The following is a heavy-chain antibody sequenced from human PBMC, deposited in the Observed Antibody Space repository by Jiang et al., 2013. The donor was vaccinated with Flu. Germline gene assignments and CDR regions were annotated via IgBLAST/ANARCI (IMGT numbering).Heavy chain of an antibody. CDR3: ARQDDSSGYPYSGAFDI. V-gene: IGHV5-51*01. CDR1: GYSFTSYW. Sequence: GAEVKKPGESLKISCKGSGYSFTSYWIGWVRQMPGRGLEWMGIIYPGDSDTRYSPSFQGQVTISADKSISTAYLQWSSLKASDTAMYYCARQDDSSGYPYSGAFDIWGQGTMVTVSS. CDR2: IYPGDSDT. D-gene: IGHD3-22*01. J-gene: IGHJ3*02.